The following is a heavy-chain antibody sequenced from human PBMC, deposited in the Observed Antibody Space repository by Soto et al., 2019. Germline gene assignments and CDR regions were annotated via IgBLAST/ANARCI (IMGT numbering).Heavy chain of an antibody. CDR1: GFTFSSYS. D-gene: IGHD2-8*01. J-gene: IGHJ6*02. CDR2: FSSSSSTI. Sequence: GGSLRLSCAASGFTFSSYSMNWVRQAPGKGLEWVSYFSSSSSTIYYADSVKGRFTISRDNSKNTLYLQMNSLRAEDTAVYYCAKSMVTYYYYYGMDVWGQGTTVTVS. CDR3: AKSMVTYYYYYGMDV. V-gene: IGHV3-48*01.